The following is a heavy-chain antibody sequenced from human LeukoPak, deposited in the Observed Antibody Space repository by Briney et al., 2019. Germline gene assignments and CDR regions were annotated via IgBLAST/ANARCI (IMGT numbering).Heavy chain of an antibody. V-gene: IGHV4-39*01. CDR3: ANDYGDENWFDP. CDR2: IYYSGST. CDR1: GGSISSSSYY. J-gene: IGHJ5*02. D-gene: IGHD4-17*01. Sequence: SETLSLTCTVSGGSISSSSYYWGWIRQPPGKGLEWIGGIYYSGSTYYNPSLKSRVTISVDTSKNQFSLKLSSVTAADTAVYYCANDYGDENWFDPWGQGTLVTVSS.